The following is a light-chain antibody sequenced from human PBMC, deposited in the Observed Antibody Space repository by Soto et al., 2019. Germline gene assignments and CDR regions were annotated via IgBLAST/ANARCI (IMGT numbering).Light chain of an antibody. CDR2: GAS. CDR3: QQYYNWPGT. J-gene: IGKJ1*01. Sequence: EIVMTQSPATLSVSPGERATLSCRVSQSINSNLAWYQQKPGQAPRLLIYGASTRATGFPARFSGSGSGTEFTLTISSLQSEDFAVYYCQQYYNWPGTFGQGTKVEIK. V-gene: IGKV3-15*01. CDR1: QSINSN.